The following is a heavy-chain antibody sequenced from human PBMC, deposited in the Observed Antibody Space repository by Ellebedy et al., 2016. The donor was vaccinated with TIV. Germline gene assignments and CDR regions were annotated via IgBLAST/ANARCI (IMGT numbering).Heavy chain of an antibody. J-gene: IGHJ4*02. V-gene: IGHV3-30*02. CDR1: GFTFGSYG. CDR3: AKGYMSPFDH. Sequence: GGSLRLSCAAAGFTFGSYGIHWVRQAPGTGLEWVAFIWDDGSNKYYADSVKGRFTISRDNSKNTLYLQMNSLRAEDTAVYYCAKGYMSPFDHWGQGTLVTVSS. CDR2: IWDDGSNK. D-gene: IGHD3-16*02.